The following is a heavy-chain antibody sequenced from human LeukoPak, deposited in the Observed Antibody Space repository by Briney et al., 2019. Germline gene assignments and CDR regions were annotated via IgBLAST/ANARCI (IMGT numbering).Heavy chain of an antibody. J-gene: IGHJ6*03. V-gene: IGHV4-59*01. CDR3: ASWSGYYMDV. CDR1: GGSISSYY. Sequence: SETLSLTCTVSGGSISSYYWSWIRQPPEKGLEWIGYIYYSGSTNSNPSLRSRVTISADTSKNQLSLKLSSVTAADTAVYYCASWSGYYMDVWGKGTTVTVSS. CDR2: IYYSGST.